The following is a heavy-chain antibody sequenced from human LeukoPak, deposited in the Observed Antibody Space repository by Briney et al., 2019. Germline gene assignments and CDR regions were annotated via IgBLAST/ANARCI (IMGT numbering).Heavy chain of an antibody. V-gene: IGHV3-30*04. CDR3: AKDSSEAGLLWFGESYFDY. CDR2: ISYDGSNK. Sequence: GGSLRLSCAASGFTFSSYAMHWVRQAPGKGLEWVAVISYDGSNKYYADSVKGRFTISRDNSKNTLYLQMNSLRAEDTAVYYCAKDSSEAGLLWFGESYFDYWGQGTLVTVSS. CDR1: GFTFSSYA. J-gene: IGHJ4*02. D-gene: IGHD3-10*01.